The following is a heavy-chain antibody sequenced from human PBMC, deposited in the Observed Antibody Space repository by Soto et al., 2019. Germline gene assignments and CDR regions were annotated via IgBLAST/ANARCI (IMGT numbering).Heavy chain of an antibody. D-gene: IGHD7-27*01. CDR2: ISYDGSNK. V-gene: IGHV3-30-3*01. CDR3: ARDLSWGSNWYYYMDV. CDR1: GFTFSSYA. Sequence: PGGSLRLSCAASGFTFSSYAMHWVRQAPGKGLEWVAVISYDGSNKYYADSVKGRFTISRDNSKNSLYLQMNSLRAEDTAVYYWARDLSWGSNWYYYMDVWGKGTTVTVSS. J-gene: IGHJ6*03.